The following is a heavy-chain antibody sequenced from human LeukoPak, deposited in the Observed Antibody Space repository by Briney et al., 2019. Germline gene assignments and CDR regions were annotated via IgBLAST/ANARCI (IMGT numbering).Heavy chain of an antibody. CDR3: ARGVVVAASFDY. D-gene: IGHD2-15*01. CDR1: GGSISSYY. Sequence: SETLSLTCTVSGGSISSYYWSWIRQPPGKGLKWIGYIYYSGSTNYNPSLKSRVTISVDTSKNQFSLKLSSVTAADTAVYYCARGVVVAASFDYWGQGTLVTVSS. CDR2: IYYSGST. V-gene: IGHV4-59*01. J-gene: IGHJ4*02.